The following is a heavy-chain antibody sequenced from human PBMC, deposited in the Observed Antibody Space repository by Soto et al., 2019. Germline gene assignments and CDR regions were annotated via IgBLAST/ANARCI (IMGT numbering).Heavy chain of an antibody. D-gene: IGHD3-3*01. V-gene: IGHV4-34*01. Sequence: PSETLSLTCAVYGGSFSGYYWSWIRQPPGKGLECIGEINHSGSTNYNPSLKSRVTISVDTSKNQFSLKLSSVTAADTAVYYCARGRRDGLRFLEWLSYSPFDPWGQGTLVTVSS. CDR1: GGSFSGYY. CDR2: INHSGST. J-gene: IGHJ5*02. CDR3: ARGRRDGLRFLEWLSYSPFDP.